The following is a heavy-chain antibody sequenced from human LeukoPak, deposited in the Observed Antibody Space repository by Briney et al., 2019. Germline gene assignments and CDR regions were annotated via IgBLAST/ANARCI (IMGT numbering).Heavy chain of an antibody. CDR2: IYYSGST. CDR3: ARHGTVTKYFDY. CDR1: GGPISSSSYY. V-gene: IGHV4-39*01. J-gene: IGHJ4*02. D-gene: IGHD4-17*01. Sequence: SETLSLTCTVSGGPISSSSYYWGWIRQPPGKGLEWIGSIYYSGSTYYNPSLKSRVTISVDTSKNQFSLKLSSVTAADTAVYYCARHGTVTKYFDYWGQGTLVTVSS.